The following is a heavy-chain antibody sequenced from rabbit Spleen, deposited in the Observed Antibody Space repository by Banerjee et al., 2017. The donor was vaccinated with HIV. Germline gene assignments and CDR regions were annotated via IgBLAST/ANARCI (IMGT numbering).Heavy chain of an antibody. CDR1: GFSFSYSYY. J-gene: IGHJ6*01. CDR2: IYDGDGRT. V-gene: IGHV1S45*01. Sequence: QEQLEESGGGLVKPEGSLTLTCTASGFSFSYSYYMCWVRQAPGKGLEWIACIYDGDGRTYYASWAKGRFTISKASSTTVTLQMTSLTAADTATYFCARDAGVVGFHLTLWGPGTLVTVS. CDR3: ARDAGVVGFHLTL. D-gene: IGHD4-2*01.